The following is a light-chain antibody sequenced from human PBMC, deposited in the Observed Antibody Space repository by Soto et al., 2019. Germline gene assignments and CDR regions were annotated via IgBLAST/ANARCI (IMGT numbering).Light chain of an antibody. Sequence: DIQMTQSPSTLSASVGDRVIITCRASQSISSWLAWYQQKPGKAPKLLIYDVSSLESGVPSRFSGSASGTEFTLTISSLQPDDFATYYCQQYDSYWTFGQGTKVDIK. CDR1: QSISSW. V-gene: IGKV1-5*01. CDR3: QQYDSYWT. CDR2: DVS. J-gene: IGKJ1*01.